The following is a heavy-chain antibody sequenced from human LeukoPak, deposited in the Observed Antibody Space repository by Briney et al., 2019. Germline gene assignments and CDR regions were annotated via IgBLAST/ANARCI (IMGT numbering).Heavy chain of an antibody. Sequence: SETLSLTCTVSGGSISSGSYYWTWIRQPAGKGLEWLGRMQTNGNTNYNPSLKSRVAISIDTSKNQFSLQLSSVTAADTAVYYCARGLSNAWEVQAYWGQGTLVTVSS. V-gene: IGHV4-61*02. CDR2: MQTNGNT. CDR1: GGSISSGSYY. CDR3: ARGLSNAWEVQAY. D-gene: IGHD1-26*01. J-gene: IGHJ4*02.